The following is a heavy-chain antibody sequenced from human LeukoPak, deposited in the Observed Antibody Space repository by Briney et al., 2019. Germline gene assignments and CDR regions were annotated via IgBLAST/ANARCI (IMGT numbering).Heavy chain of an antibody. J-gene: IGHJ4*02. CDR1: RFTFRNYA. CDR3: ARDPIAAAGSDY. Sequence: GGSLRLSCAASRFTFRNYAMSWVRQAPGKGLEWVANIKQDGSEKYYVDSVKGRFTISRDNAKDSLYLQMKSLRAEDTAVYYCARDPIAAAGSDYWGQGTLVTVSS. CDR2: IKQDGSEK. D-gene: IGHD6-13*01. V-gene: IGHV3-7*01.